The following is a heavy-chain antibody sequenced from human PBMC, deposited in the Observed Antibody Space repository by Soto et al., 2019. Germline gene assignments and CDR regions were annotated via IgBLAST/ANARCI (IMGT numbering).Heavy chain of an antibody. CDR2: IHYSGST. CDR3: ARESEYSGYDSGWFGP. CDR1: GGSISSDY. Sequence: SETLSLTCTVSGGSISSDYWSWIRQPPGKGLEWLGNIHYSGSTNYNPSLKSRVTISVDTSKNQFSLRLTSVSAADTAVYYCARESEYSGYDSGWFGPWGQGTLVTVSS. J-gene: IGHJ5*02. D-gene: IGHD5-12*01. V-gene: IGHV4-59*01.